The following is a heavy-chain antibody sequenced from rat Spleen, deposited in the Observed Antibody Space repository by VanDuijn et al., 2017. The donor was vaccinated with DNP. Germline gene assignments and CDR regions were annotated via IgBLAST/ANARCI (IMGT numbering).Heavy chain of an antibody. CDR2: ISPGGGNT. V-gene: IGHV5-25*01. Sequence: EVQLVESGGGLVQPGRSLKLSCAASGFTFRDYYMAWVRQAPTKGLEWVASISPGGGNTYYRDSVKGRFTISRDNAKSTLYLQMDSLRSEDTATYYCVRGDYGSFHYAMDAWGQGTLVTVSS. CDR3: VRGDYGSFHYAMDA. D-gene: IGHD1-6*01. CDR1: GFTFRDYY. J-gene: IGHJ3*01.